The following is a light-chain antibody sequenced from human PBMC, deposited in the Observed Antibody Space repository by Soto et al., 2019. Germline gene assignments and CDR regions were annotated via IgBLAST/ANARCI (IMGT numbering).Light chain of an antibody. CDR1: QSISSS. CDR3: LQPHNFPLA. V-gene: IGKV1D-13*01. CDR2: DAS. Sequence: LTQSPDTLSVSQGERATFSCGASQSISSSLAWYQQKPGKAPKLLIYDASNLHSGVPSRFSGSGSGTDFTLTISSLQPDDFAIYFCLQPHNFPLAFGQGTKVDIK. J-gene: IGKJ1*01.